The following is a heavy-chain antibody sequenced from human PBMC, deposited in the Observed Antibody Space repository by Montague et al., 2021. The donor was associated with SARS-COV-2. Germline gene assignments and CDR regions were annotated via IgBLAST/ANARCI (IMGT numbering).Heavy chain of an antibody. CDR2: VDHRGSS. J-gene: IGHJ3*02. D-gene: IGHD3-3*01. V-gene: IGHV4-34*01. CDR3: ARGQVTVFGVLIMLPAAGPLDS. Sequence: SETLSLTCAVYGGSLSDYYWTWIRQAPGKGLEWIGEVDHRGSSSYNPSLQSRLTISADRSKNQFSLRLTSVTAADTAVYYCARGQVTVFGVLIMLPAAGPLDSWGLGTKVTVSS. CDR1: GGSLSDYY.